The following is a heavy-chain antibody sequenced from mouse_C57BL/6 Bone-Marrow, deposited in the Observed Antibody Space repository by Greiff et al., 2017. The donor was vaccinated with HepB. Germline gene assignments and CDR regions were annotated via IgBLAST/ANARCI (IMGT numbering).Heavy chain of an antibody. Sequence: EVMLVESGGGLVKPGGSLKLSCAASGFTFSDYGMHWVRQAPEKGLEWVAYISSGSSTIYYADTVKGRFTISRDNAKNTLFLQMTSLRSEDTAMYYCARGYYGSSPCWYFDVWGTGTTVTVSS. CDR1: GFTFSDYG. CDR3: ARGYYGSSPCWYFDV. D-gene: IGHD1-1*01. CDR2: ISSGSSTI. J-gene: IGHJ1*03. V-gene: IGHV5-17*01.